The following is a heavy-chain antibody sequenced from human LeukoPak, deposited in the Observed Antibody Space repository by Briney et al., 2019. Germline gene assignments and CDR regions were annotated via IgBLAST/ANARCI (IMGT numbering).Heavy chain of an antibody. CDR1: GYTFTGYY. CDR3: ARGPLGSSSSGYYYYMDV. CDR2: INPNSGGT. Sequence: ASVKVSCKASGYTFTGYYMHWVRQAPGQGLEWMGWINPNSGGTNYAQKFQGRVTMTRDTSISTAYMAVSRLRPDDTAVYYCARGPLGSSSSGYYYYMDVWGKGTTVTVSS. V-gene: IGHV1-2*02. D-gene: IGHD6-6*01. J-gene: IGHJ6*03.